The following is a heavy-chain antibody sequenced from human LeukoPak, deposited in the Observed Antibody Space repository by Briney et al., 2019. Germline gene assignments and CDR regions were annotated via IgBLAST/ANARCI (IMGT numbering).Heavy chain of an antibody. Sequence: GGSLRLSCAASGFTFSSYAMSWVRQAPGKGLEWVSAISGSGGSTYYADSVKGRFTISRDNSKNTLYLQMNSLRAEDTAVYYCARDSSSRRALDYWGQGTLVTVSS. CDR1: GFTFSSYA. V-gene: IGHV3-23*01. D-gene: IGHD6-6*01. J-gene: IGHJ4*02. CDR2: ISGSGGST. CDR3: ARDSSSRRALDY.